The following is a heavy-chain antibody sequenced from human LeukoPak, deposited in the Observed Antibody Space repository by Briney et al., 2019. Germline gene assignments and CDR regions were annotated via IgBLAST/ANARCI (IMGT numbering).Heavy chain of an antibody. D-gene: IGHD2-21*02. Sequence: KPSETLSLTCAVYGGSFSGYYWSWIRQPPGKGLEWIGEINHSGSTNYNPSLKSRVTISVDTSKNQFSLKLSSVTAADTAVYYCANRGSVVTAMSGHWFDPWGQGTLVTVSS. CDR1: GGSFSGYY. CDR3: ANRGSVVTAMSGHWFDP. CDR2: INHSGST. V-gene: IGHV4-34*01. J-gene: IGHJ5*02.